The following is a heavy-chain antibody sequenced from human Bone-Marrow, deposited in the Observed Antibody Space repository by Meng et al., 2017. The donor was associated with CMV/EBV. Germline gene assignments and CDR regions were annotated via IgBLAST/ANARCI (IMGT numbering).Heavy chain of an antibody. J-gene: IGHJ4*02. D-gene: IGHD2-15*01. CDR1: GFTFSSYA. CDR2: ISSSSSYI. V-gene: IGHV3-21*01. CDR3: ARGAGWWGV. Sequence: GESLKISCAASGFTFSSYAMSWVRQAPGKGLEWVSSISSSSSYIYYADSVKGRFTISRDNAKNSLYLQMNSLRAEDTAVYYCARGAGWWGVWGQGMLVTVSS.